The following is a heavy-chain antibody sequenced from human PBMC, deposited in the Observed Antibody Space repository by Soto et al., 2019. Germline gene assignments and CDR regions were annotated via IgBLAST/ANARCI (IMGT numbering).Heavy chain of an antibody. Sequence: QAQLVQSGAEVKKPGASVKVSCEASGYTFSKYTMHWVRQAPGQRPEWMGWINTGNGNTEYSDKFQGRVTITQDSSASTAYMELSRLKIEATGVYYCARGAGSYMNPPGGIWGQGTLVTVSS. D-gene: IGHD3-3*01. CDR2: INTGNGNT. CDR3: ARGAGSYMNPPGGI. CDR1: GYTFSKYT. J-gene: IGHJ4*02. V-gene: IGHV1-3*04.